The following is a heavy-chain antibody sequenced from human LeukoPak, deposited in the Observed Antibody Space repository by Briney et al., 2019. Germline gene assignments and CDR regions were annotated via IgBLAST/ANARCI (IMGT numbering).Heavy chain of an antibody. Sequence: GASVKVSCNASGYTFTSYGISWVRQAPGQGLEWMGWISAYNGNTNYAQKLQGRVTMATDTSTSTAYMELRSLRSDDTAVYYCAIDLPTRTEQQLVRSYYYYGMDVWGQGTTVTVSS. CDR1: GYTFTSYG. J-gene: IGHJ6*02. V-gene: IGHV1-18*01. CDR2: ISAYNGNT. D-gene: IGHD6-13*01. CDR3: AIDLPTRTEQQLVRSYYYYGMDV.